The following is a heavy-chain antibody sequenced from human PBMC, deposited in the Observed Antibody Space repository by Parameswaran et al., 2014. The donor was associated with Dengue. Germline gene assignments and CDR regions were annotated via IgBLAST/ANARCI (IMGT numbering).Heavy chain of an antibody. D-gene: IGHD4-17*01. Sequence: VRQAPGKGLEWVSYVSSSSSTIYYADSVKGRFTISRDNAKNSLYLQMNSLRAEDTAVYYCARELDYGDYGDAFDIWGQGTMVTVSS. CDR2: VSSSSSTI. J-gene: IGHJ3*02. CDR3: ARELDYGDYGDAFDI. V-gene: IGHV3-48*04.